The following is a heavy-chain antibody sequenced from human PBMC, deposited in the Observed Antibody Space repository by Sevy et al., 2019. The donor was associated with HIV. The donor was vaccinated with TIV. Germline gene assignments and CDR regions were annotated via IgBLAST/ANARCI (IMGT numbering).Heavy chain of an antibody. CDR3: ARPTPMIASSSAAFFDS. Sequence: GGSLRLSCAASGFASGFTFSSFAMSWVRQLPGKGLEWVSTINGRGGSTYYADSVKGRFTLATDNSNNALFLQMDSLTPKDTALYYCARPTPMIASSSAAFFDSWGHGTLVTVSS. J-gene: IGHJ4*03. CDR2: INGRGGST. V-gene: IGHV3-23*01. D-gene: IGHD6-25*01. CDR1: GFTFSSFA.